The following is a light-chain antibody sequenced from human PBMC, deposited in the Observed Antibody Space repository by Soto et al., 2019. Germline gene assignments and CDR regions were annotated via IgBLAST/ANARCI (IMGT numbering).Light chain of an antibody. V-gene: IGLV2-14*01. CDR2: DVS. Sequence: QSALTQPASVSGSPGQSITISCTGTSSDVGGYNYVSWYQQHPGKAPKFMIYDVSNRPSGVSTRFSGSKSGNTASLTISGLQAEDEADYYCNSYTTSNTCQIVFRTGTKVTVL. CDR3: NSYTTSNTCQIV. J-gene: IGLJ1*01. CDR1: SSDVGGYNY.